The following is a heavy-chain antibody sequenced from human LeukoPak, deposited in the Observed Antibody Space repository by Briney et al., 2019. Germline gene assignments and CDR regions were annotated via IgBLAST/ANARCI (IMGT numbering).Heavy chain of an antibody. V-gene: IGHV3-30*02. J-gene: IGHJ4*02. CDR2: IRYDGSNK. CDR1: GFTFSSYG. Sequence: GGSLRLSCAASGFTFSSYGMHWVRQAPGKGLEWVAFIRYDGSNKYYADSVKGRFTISRDNSKNTLYLQMNSLRAEDTAMYFCAREIRVATRRFDYWGRGTLLTVSS. CDR3: AREIRVATRRFDY. D-gene: IGHD6-6*01.